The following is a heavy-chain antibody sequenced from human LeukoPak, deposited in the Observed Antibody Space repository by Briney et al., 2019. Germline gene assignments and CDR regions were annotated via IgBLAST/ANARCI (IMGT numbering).Heavy chain of an antibody. CDR3: ARDGSSGLGYYGMDV. V-gene: IGHV4-59*01. Sequence: SETLSLTCTVSGGSISSYYWSWIRQPPGKGLEWIGYIYYSGSTNYNPSLKSRVTISVDASKNQFSLKLSSVTAADTAVYYCARDGSSGLGYYGMDVWGQGTTVTVPS. D-gene: IGHD6-6*01. CDR2: IYYSGST. J-gene: IGHJ6*02. CDR1: GGSISSYY.